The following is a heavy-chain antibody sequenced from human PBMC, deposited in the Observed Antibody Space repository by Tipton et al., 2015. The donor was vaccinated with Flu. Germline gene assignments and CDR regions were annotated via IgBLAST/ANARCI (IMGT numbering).Heavy chain of an antibody. CDR3: ATTQFMLTLGGVVVHSPNWFDP. D-gene: IGHD3-16*02. V-gene: IGHV4-61*01. CDR2: IYDSGST. Sequence: TLSLTCTVSGGSVSSRSYYWNWIRQTPGKGLEWIGYIYDSGSTNYNPSLKSRVTISVDTSKNQISLRLISVTAADTALYYCATTQFMLTLGGVVVHSPNWFDPWGQGTLVTVSS. J-gene: IGHJ5*02. CDR1: GGSVSSRSYY.